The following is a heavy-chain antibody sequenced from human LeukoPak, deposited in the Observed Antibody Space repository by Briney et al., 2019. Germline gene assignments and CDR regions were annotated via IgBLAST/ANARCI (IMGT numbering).Heavy chain of an antibody. V-gene: IGHV3-23*01. CDR2: ISDSGGRT. Sequence: GGSLRLSCAASGFTFSRNAMSWVRQAPGKGLEWVSAISDSGGRTYYADSVKGRFTISRDNSKNTLYLQLNSLRVEDAAVYYCAKGGSLTTVTHFDYWGQGTLVTVSS. J-gene: IGHJ4*02. CDR3: AKGGSLTTVTHFDY. D-gene: IGHD4-17*01. CDR1: GFTFSRNA.